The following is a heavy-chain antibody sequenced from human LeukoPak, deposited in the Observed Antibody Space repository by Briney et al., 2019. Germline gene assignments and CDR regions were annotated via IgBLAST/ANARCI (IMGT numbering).Heavy chain of an antibody. J-gene: IGHJ4*02. V-gene: IGHV5-51*01. Sequence: GESLRISCKGSGYSFTTYWIAWVRQMPGKGLEWMGIIYPGDSDTRYSPSFQGQVTISADKSISTAYLQWSSLKASDTAMYYCARWLQRYGLDYWGQGTLVTVSS. CDR1: GYSFTTYW. D-gene: IGHD5-24*01. CDR2: IYPGDSDT. CDR3: ARWLQRYGLDY.